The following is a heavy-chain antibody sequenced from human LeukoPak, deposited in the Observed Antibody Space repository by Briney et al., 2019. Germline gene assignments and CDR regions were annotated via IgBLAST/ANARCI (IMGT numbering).Heavy chain of an antibody. CDR2: IWYDGSNK. CDR1: GFTFSGYG. CDR3: ARDPANSGSYLDY. D-gene: IGHD1-26*01. Sequence: GGSLRLSCAASGFTFSGYGMQWVRQAPGKGLEWVAVIWYDGSNKYYADSVKGRFTISRDNSKNTLYLQMNSLRAEDTAVYYCARDPANSGSYLDYWGQGTLVTVSS. J-gene: IGHJ4*02. V-gene: IGHV3-33*08.